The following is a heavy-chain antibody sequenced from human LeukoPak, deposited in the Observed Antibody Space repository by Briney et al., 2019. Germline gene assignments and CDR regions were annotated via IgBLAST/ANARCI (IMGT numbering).Heavy chain of an antibody. J-gene: IGHJ4*02. CDR2: IYYSGST. CDR1: GGSISSSSYY. CDR3: ARQDSSTVTFDY. D-gene: IGHD4-11*01. V-gene: IGHV4-39*07. Sequence: PSETLSLTCTVSGGSISSSSYYWGWIRQPPGKGLEWIGSIYYSGSTYYNPSLKSRVTISVDTSKNQFSLKLSSVTAADTAVYYCARQDSSTVTFDYWGQGTPVTVSS.